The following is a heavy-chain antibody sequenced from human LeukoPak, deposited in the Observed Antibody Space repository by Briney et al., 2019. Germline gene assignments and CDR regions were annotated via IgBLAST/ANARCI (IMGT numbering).Heavy chain of an antibody. CDR2: INQDGGEN. V-gene: IGHV3-7*01. CDR1: GFRFTDYH. CDR3: TRDGDTSGYSD. Sequence: GGSLRLSCAASGFRFTDYHMGWVRQGPGKGLEWVANINQDGGENYYVDSVKGRFTISRDNAKNSLYLQMNSLRAEDTAVYYCTRDGDTSGYSDWGPGTLVTVSS. D-gene: IGHD3-22*01. J-gene: IGHJ4*02.